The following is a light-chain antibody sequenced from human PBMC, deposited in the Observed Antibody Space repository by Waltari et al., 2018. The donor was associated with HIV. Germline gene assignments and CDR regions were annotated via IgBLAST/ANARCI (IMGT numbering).Light chain of an antibody. V-gene: IGKV3-11*01. CDR2: DAS. CDR3: QQRSNWPLST. CDR1: QSVSSY. J-gene: IGKJ2*02. Sequence: EIVLTQCPATLSLSPGERATLSCRASQSVSSYLAWYQQKPGQAPRLLIYDASNRATGIPARFSGSGSGTDFTLTISSLEPEDFAVYYCQQRSNWPLSTFGQGTKLEIK.